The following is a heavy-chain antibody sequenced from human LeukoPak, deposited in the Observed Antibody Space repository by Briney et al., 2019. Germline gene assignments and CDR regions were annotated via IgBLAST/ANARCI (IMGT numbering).Heavy chain of an antibody. CDR2: FDPEDGET. V-gene: IGHV1-24*01. Sequence: ASVKVSCKFSGYTLTELSMHWVRQAPGKGLEWMGGFDPEDGETIYAQKFQGRVTMTEDTSTDTAYMELSSLRSEDTAVYYCAREPELCSGGSCYPGAFDIWGQGTMVTVSS. CDR1: GYTLTELS. CDR3: AREPELCSGGSCYPGAFDI. D-gene: IGHD2-15*01. J-gene: IGHJ3*02.